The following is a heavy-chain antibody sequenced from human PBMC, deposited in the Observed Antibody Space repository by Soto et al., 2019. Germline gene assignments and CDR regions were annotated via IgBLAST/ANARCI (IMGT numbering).Heavy chain of an antibody. D-gene: IGHD1-7*01. CDR1: GFTFSSYG. Sequence: QVQLVESGGGVVQPGRSLRLSCAASGFTFSSYGMHWVRQAPGQGLEWVAVMWYDGSNEYYADSVKGRFTVSRDNSKSTLFLQMNSLRAEDTAVYYCARDGVPGTTSYFDYCGQGTLVTVSS. V-gene: IGHV3-33*01. J-gene: IGHJ4*02. CDR3: ARDGVPGTTSYFDY. CDR2: MWYDGSNE.